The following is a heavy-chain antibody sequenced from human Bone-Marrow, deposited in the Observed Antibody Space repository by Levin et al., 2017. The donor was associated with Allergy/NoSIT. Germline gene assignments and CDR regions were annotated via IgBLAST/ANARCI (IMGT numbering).Heavy chain of an antibody. J-gene: IGHJ5*02. CDR1: GGSMSSTY. V-gene: IGHV4-59*01. CDR2: INYSGST. Sequence: SQTLSLTCTVSGGSMSSTYWSWIRQPPGKGLEWIGYINYSGSTNYNPSLKSRVTTSVDTSRNQFSLKLRSVTAADTAVYYCAGYSVRIGSFDPWGQGTLVTVSS. CDR3: AGYSVRIGSFDP. D-gene: IGHD2-21*01.